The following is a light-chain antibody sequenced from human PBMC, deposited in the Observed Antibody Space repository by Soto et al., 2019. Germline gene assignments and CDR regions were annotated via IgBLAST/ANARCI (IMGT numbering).Light chain of an antibody. CDR1: SSNIGTNT. V-gene: IGLV1-44*01. CDR2: SNN. CDR3: AAWDDSLNGLV. Sequence: QSVLTQPPSASWTPGQRVTISCSGSSSNIGTNTVNWYQQLPGTAPKLLIYSNNQRPSGVPDRFSGSKSGTSASLAISGLQSEDEGDYYCAAWDDSLNGLVFGGGTQLTVL. J-gene: IGLJ2*01.